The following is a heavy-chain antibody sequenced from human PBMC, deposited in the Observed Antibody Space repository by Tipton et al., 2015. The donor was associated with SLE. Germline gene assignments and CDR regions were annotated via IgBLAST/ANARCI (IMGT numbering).Heavy chain of an antibody. CDR2: ISGSGGST. V-gene: IGHV3-23*01. D-gene: IGHD3-22*01. J-gene: IGHJ3*02. CDR3: AKYSDDSSGYDAFDI. CDR1: GFTFSSYW. Sequence: SLRLSCAASGFTFSSYWMSWVRQAPGKGLEWVSAISGSGGSTYYADSVKGRFTISRDNSKSTLYLQMNSLRADDTALYYCAKYSDDSSGYDAFDIWGQGMMVTVSS.